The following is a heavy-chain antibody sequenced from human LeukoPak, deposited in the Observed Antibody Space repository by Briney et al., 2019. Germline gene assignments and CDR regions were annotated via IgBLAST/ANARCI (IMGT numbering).Heavy chain of an antibody. CDR3: ARDRSEWELLDYYGMDV. V-gene: IGHV1-18*01. J-gene: IGHJ6*02. D-gene: IGHD1-26*01. CDR1: GYTFTSYG. CDR2: ISAYNGNT. Sequence: ASVKVSCKASGYTFTSYGISWVRQAPGQGLEWMGWISAYNGNTNYARKLQGRVTMTTATSTSTAYMELRSLRSDDTAVYYCARDRSEWELLDYYGMDVWGQGTTVTVSS.